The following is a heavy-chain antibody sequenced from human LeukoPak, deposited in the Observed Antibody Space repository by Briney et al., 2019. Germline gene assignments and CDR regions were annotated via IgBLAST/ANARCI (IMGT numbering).Heavy chain of an antibody. CDR3: ARSYDFWSGYLDY. CDR1: GYSFTSYW. V-gene: IGHV5-51*01. Sequence: GESLKISCKGSGYSFTSYWIGWVRQMPGKGLEWMGIIYPGDSDTRYSPSFQGQVTISADKSISTAYLQWSNLKASDTAMYYCARSYDFWSGYLDYWGQGTLVTVSS. D-gene: IGHD3-3*01. J-gene: IGHJ4*02. CDR2: IYPGDSDT.